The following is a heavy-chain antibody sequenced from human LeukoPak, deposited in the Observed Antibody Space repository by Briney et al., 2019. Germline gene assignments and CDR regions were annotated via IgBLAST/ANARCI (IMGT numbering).Heavy chain of an antibody. CDR1: GGSISSGSYY. CDR2: IYTSGST. Sequence: SETLSLTCTVSGGSISSGSYYWSWIRQPAGKGLEWIVRIYTSGSTNYNPSVKSQLTTPVDTNKNSFSLKRTPVTAADASVYYCASQYSSWHPAPFDYWGQGTLVTVPS. CDR3: ASQYSSWHPAPFDY. V-gene: IGHV4-61*02. J-gene: IGHJ4*02. D-gene: IGHD6-6*01.